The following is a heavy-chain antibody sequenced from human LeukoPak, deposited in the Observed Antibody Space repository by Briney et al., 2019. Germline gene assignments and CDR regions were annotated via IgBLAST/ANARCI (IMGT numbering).Heavy chain of an antibody. CDR1: GFTFGSYS. CDR2: ISSSSSTI. D-gene: IGHD3-22*01. CDR3: AKDRDYYDSSAIGY. Sequence: GGSLRLSCAASGFTFGSYSMNWVRQAPGKGLEWVSYISSSSSTIYYADSVKGRFTISRDNSKNTLYLQMNSLRAEDTAVYYCAKDRDYYDSSAIGYWGQGTLVTVSS. J-gene: IGHJ4*02. V-gene: IGHV3-48*01.